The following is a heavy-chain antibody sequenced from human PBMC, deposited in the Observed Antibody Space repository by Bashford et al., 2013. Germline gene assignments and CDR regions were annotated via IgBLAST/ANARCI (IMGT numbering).Heavy chain of an antibody. CDR3: ARSTIFGVVKEVNWYFDL. CDR1: GGSISSSSYY. D-gene: IGHD3-3*01. J-gene: IGHJ2*01. V-gene: IGHV4-39*01. CDR2: IYYSGST. Sequence: SETLSLTCTVSGGSISSSSYYWGWIRQPPRKGLEWIGSIYYSGSTYYNPSLKSRVTISVDTSKNQFSLKLSSVTAADTAVYYCARSTIFGVVKEVNWYFDLWGRGTLVTVSS.